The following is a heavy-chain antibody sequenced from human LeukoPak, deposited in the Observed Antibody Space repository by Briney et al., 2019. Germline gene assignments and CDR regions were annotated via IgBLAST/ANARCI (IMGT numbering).Heavy chain of an antibody. CDR1: GFTFSSYG. D-gene: IGHD2-2*01. CDR3: AKRSYCSSTSCYYYYYYYYMDV. V-gene: IGHV3-30*02. Sequence: GGSLRLSCAASGFTFSSYGMHWVRQAPGKGLEWVAFIRYDGSNKYYADSVKGRFTISRDNSKNTLYLQMNSLRAEDTAVYYCAKRSYCSSTSCYYYYYYYYMDVWGKGTTVTVSS. CDR2: IRYDGSNK. J-gene: IGHJ6*03.